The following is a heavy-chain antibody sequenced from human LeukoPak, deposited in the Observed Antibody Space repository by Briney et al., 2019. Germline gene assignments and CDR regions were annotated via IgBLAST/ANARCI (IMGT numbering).Heavy chain of an antibody. CDR2: ISSSRYI. CDR3: AREVYSGYDGNWFDP. Sequence: GGSLRLSCAASGFTFSSYSMNWVRQAPGKGLEWVSSISSSRYIYYADSVRGGFTISRDNAKNSMYLQMNTLRAEDTAVYYCAREVYSGYDGNWFDPWGQGTLVTVSS. V-gene: IGHV3-21*01. D-gene: IGHD5-12*01. J-gene: IGHJ5*02. CDR1: GFTFSSYS.